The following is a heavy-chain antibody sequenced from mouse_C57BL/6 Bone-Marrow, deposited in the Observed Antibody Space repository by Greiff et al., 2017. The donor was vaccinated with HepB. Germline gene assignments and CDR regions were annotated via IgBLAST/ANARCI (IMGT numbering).Heavy chain of an antibody. CDR3: ARNDGYYYYAMDY. CDR1: GYTFTSYW. D-gene: IGHD2-3*01. J-gene: IGHJ4*01. Sequence: QVQLKQSGAELVRPGSSVKLSCKASGYTFTSYWMHWVKQRPIQGLEWIGNIDPSDSETHYNQKFKYKATLTVDKSSSTAYMQLSSLTSEDSAVYYCARNDGYYYYAMDYWGQGTSVTVSS. CDR2: IDPSDSET. V-gene: IGHV1-52*01.